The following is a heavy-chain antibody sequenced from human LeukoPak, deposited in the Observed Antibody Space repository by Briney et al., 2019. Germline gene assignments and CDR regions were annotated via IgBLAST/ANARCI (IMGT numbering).Heavy chain of an antibody. CDR2: IYYSGST. V-gene: IGHV4-59*08. CDR1: GGSISSYY. CDR3: ARLDPPTHS. J-gene: IGHJ6*02. Sequence: PSETLSLTCTVSGGSISSYYWSWIRQPPGKGLEWIGHIYYSGSTHYNPSLKSRVTISVDTSKNQFSLKLSSVTAADTAVYYCARLDPPTHSWGQGTTVTVSS. D-gene: IGHD1-1*01.